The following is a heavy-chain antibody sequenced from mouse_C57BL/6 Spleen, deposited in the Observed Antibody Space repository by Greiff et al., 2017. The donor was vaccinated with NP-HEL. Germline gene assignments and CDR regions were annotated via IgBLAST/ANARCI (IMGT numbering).Heavy chain of an antibody. CDR3: TRSITTVVSWYFDV. CDR1: GYTFTDYE. V-gene: IGHV1-15*01. Sequence: VKLVESGAELVRPGASVTLSCKASGYTFTDYEMHWVKQTPVHGLEWIGAIDPETGGTAYNQKFKGKAILTADKSSSTAYMELRSLTSEDSAVYYCTRSITTVVSWYFDVWGTGTTVTVSS. CDR2: IDPETGGT. J-gene: IGHJ1*03. D-gene: IGHD1-1*01.